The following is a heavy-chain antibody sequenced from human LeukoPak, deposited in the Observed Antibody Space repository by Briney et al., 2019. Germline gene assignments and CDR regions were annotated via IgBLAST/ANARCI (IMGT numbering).Heavy chain of an antibody. D-gene: IGHD3-3*02. CDR1: GYTFIGFY. J-gene: IGHJ4*02. V-gene: IGHV1-2*02. CDR3: GRNPLNSIFPISTDF. Sequence: ASVKVSCKALGYTFIGFYIHWVRQAPGQGLEWMGWINSNSGVPNYAQKFQGRVTMTRDTSISTAYIQLSSLRSDDTAVYYCGRNPLNSIFPISTDFWGQGTLVTVSS. CDR2: INSNSGVP.